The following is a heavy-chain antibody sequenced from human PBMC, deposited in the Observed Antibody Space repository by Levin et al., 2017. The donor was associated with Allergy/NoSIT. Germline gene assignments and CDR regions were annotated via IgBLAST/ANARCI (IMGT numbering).Heavy chain of an antibody. CDR2: IYPGDSDT. J-gene: IGHJ3*02. CDR3: ARLGAYCGGDCYSTHAFDI. Sequence: GESLKISCKGSGYSFTSYWIGWVRQMPGKGLEWMGIIYPGDSDTRYSPSFQGQVTISADKSISTAYLQWSSLKASDTAMYYCARLGAYCGGDCYSTHAFDIWGQGTMVTVSS. D-gene: IGHD2-21*02. V-gene: IGHV5-51*01. CDR1: GYSFTSYW.